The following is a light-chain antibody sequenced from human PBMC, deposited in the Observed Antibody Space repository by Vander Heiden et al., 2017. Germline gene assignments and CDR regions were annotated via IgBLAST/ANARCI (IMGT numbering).Light chain of an antibody. J-gene: IGKJ5*01. CDR1: QTVNRY. V-gene: IGKV3-11*01. CDR3: TQRSTWPVT. Sequence: EIVLTQSPGTLSLSPGERATLSCRASQTVNRYLAWYQQKPGQAPRLLIYHASNRATGLPARFSGSGSGTDFTLTISSLEPEDFAVYYCTQRSTWPVTFGQGTRLEIK. CDR2: HAS.